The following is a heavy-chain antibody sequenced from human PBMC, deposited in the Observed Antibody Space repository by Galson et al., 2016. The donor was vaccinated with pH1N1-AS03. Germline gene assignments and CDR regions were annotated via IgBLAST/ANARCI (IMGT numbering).Heavy chain of an antibody. CDR3: AGDSKDNFHYPRFAFDL. Sequence: LSLTCNVSGGSISETAYYWTWVRQRPGEALEWIGYLYYTRNAFYNPSPERRVTISQDTSKRLFSLTLKSVTAADTTVYYCAGDSKDNFHYPRFAFDLWSQGTLFTVSS. CDR2: LYYTRNA. V-gene: IGHV4-31*03. J-gene: IGHJ3*01. D-gene: IGHD2-15*01. CDR1: GGSISETAYY.